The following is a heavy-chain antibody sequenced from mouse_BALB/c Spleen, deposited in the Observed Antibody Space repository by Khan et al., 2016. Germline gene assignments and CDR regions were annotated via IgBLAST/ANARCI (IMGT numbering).Heavy chain of an antibody. CDR2: ILPGSGTT. Sequence: QVQLQESGAELMKPGASVKISCKATGYTFSNYWIEWLKERPGHGLEWIGEILPGSGTTNYNEKFKGTATFTAETSSNTACMQLSSLTSEDSAVYYCARGSYWGQGTLVTVSA. V-gene: IGHV1-9*01. CDR1: GYTFSNYW. J-gene: IGHJ3*01. CDR3: ARGSY.